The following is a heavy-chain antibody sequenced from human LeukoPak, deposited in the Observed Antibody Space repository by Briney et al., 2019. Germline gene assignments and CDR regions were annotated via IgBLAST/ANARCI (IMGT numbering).Heavy chain of an antibody. Sequence: GGSLRLSCAASGFTFSSYGMHWVRQAPGKGLEWVAVIWYDGSNKYYADSVKGRFTISRDNSKNTLYLQMNSLRAEDTAVYYCARTRRYYDSSGYYLDYWGQGTLVTVSS. J-gene: IGHJ4*02. CDR2: IWYDGSNK. D-gene: IGHD3-22*01. V-gene: IGHV3-33*01. CDR3: ARTRRYYDSSGYYLDY. CDR1: GFTFSSYG.